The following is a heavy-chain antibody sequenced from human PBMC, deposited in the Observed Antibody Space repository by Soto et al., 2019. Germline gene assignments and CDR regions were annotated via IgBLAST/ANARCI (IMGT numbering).Heavy chain of an antibody. J-gene: IGHJ5*02. Sequence: QVQLVQSGAEVKTPGSSVKVSCKASGCTFSSYAISWVLQAPGQGLEWMGGIIPIFGTANYAQKFQGRVTINADESTSPAYMELSSFRSEDTAVYYCARRVGRVEYQLQTGWFAPWGRGTLVTVSS. CDR3: ARRVGRVEYQLQTGWFAP. CDR1: GCTFSSYA. V-gene: IGHV1-69*01. CDR2: IIPIFGTA. D-gene: IGHD2-2*01.